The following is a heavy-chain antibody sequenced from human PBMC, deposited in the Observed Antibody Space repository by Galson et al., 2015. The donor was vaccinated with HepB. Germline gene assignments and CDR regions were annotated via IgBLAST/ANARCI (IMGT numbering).Heavy chain of an antibody. CDR2: ITASGGRT. D-gene: IGHD2-8*01. CDR1: GFTFSTFA. J-gene: IGHJ4*02. CDR3: AKGYCTDGLCFTDY. V-gene: IGHV3-23*01. Sequence: LRLSCAASGFTFSTFAMTWVRQPPGKGLEWVSLITASGGRTYHADSVNGRFTVSRDNFKDTLFLQMDSLYAEDTAIYYCAKGYCTDGLCFTDYWGQGTLVTVSS.